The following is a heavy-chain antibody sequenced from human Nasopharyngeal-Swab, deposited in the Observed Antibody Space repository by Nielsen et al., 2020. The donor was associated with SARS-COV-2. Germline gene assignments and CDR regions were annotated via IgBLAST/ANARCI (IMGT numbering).Heavy chain of an antibody. CDR1: GYTFTSYD. J-gene: IGHJ4*02. CDR3: ARRGYGSGSYRLDY. CDR2: MNPNSGNT. D-gene: IGHD3-10*01. V-gene: IGHV1-8*01. Sequence: ASVKVSCNASGYTFTSYDINWVRQATGQGLEWMGWMNPNSGNTGYAQKFQGRVTMTRNTSISTAYMELSSLRSEDTAVYYCARRGYGSGSYRLDYWGQGTLVTVSS.